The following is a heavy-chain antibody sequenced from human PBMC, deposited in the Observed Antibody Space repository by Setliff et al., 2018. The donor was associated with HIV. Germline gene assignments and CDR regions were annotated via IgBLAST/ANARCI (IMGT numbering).Heavy chain of an antibody. D-gene: IGHD7-27*01. CDR1: GFNFGDYS. CDR2: IFTSSDLI. Sequence: GESLKISCRASGFNFGDYSMNWVRQAPGKGLEWLSYIFTSSDLITYADPVKGRFTISRDSAKNSLYLQMNSLRAEDTAVYFCVRDKNWAFDYWGQGVLVTVSS. V-gene: IGHV3-48*01. CDR3: VRDKNWAFDY. J-gene: IGHJ4*02.